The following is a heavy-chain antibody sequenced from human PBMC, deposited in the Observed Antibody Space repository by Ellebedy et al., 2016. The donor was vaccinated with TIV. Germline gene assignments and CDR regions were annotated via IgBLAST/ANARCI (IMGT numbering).Heavy chain of an antibody. D-gene: IGHD3-22*01. CDR3: ASDSGGYFSHFDY. CDR2: IYYSGST. Sequence: SETLSLTCTVSGGSISSSSYYWGWIRQPPGKGLEWIGGIYYSGSTYYNPSLKSRVTISVDTSKNQFSLKLSSVTAADTAVYYCASDSGGYFSHFDYWGQGTLVTVSS. V-gene: IGHV4-39*01. CDR1: GGSISSSSYY. J-gene: IGHJ4*02.